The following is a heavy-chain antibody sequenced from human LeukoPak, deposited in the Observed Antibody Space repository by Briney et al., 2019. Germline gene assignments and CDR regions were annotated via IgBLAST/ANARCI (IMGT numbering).Heavy chain of an antibody. Sequence: GGSLRLSCTASGFTFNNYAMYWVRQAPRKGLEWVAGIFGSGGSAHYADSVKGRFTLSRDNSKNTVYLQMDSLRGEDTALYYCTKTTTGYSSGKYPGWPADHWGQGALVTVSS. V-gene: IGHV3-23*01. CDR1: GFTFNNYA. D-gene: IGHD3-22*01. CDR3: TKTTTGYSSGKYPGWPADH. CDR2: IFGSGGSA. J-gene: IGHJ4*02.